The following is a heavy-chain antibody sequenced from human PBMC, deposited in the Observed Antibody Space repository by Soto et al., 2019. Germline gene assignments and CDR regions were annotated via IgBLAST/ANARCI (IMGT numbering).Heavy chain of an antibody. J-gene: IGHJ4*02. Sequence: PGGSLRLSCAASGFTLTSYTIQWVRQAPGKGLEWVAVISNDGSHKYYADSVKGRFTISRDTFKNTVYLQMNSLRPEDTAMYYCARWEQTLFDYWDQGTLVTVSS. V-gene: IGHV3-30-3*01. CDR1: GFTLTSYT. D-gene: IGHD1-26*01. CDR3: ARWEQTLFDY. CDR2: ISNDGSHK.